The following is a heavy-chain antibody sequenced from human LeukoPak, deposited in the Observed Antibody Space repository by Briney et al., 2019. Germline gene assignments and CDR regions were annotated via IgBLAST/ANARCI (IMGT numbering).Heavy chain of an antibody. CDR3: ATFRQSGGVDY. CDR1: GFTFSGYA. D-gene: IGHD2-15*01. V-gene: IGHV3-23*01. J-gene: IGHJ4*02. CDR2: FGATGNT. Sequence: GGSLRLSCAASGFTFSGYAMIWVRQAPGKGLEWVSTFGATGNTFYADSVKGRFTISRDNSKSTLFLQMSSLGAEDTAVYYCATFRQSGGVDYWGQGTLVTVSS.